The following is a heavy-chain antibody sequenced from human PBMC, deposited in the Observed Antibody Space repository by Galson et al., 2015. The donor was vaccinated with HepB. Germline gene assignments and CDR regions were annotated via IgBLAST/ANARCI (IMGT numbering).Heavy chain of an antibody. D-gene: IGHD6-13*01. CDR3: ARDSYSNDRGYGMDA. CDR1: GFRFSSYW. J-gene: IGHJ6*02. Sequence: SLRLSCAASGFRFSSYWMSWVRQAPGKGLEWVANINTDGNGKEYVDSVKGRFTVFRDNAKNSLYLQMNSPRADDTAVYYCARDSYSNDRGYGMDAWGQGATVTVSS. V-gene: IGHV3-7*03. CDR2: INTDGNGK.